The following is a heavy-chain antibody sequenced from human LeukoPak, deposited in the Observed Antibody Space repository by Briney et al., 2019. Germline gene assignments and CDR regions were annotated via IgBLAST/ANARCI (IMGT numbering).Heavy chain of an antibody. D-gene: IGHD6-13*01. CDR2: IKPNSGDT. CDR1: GYTFTDYH. V-gene: IGHV1-18*04. CDR3: ARVRIAAAGTDFDY. Sequence: ASVKVSCKTSGYTFTDYHIHWVRQAPGQGLEWMGWIKPNSGDTNYAQKLQGRVTMTTDTSTSTAYMELRSLRSDDTAVYYCARVRIAAAGTDFDYWGQGTLVTVSS. J-gene: IGHJ4*02.